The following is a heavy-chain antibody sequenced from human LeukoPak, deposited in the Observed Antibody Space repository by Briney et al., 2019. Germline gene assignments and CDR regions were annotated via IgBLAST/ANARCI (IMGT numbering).Heavy chain of an antibody. V-gene: IGHV3-7*03. CDR1: GFTFSSYW. D-gene: IGHD5-18*01. CDR3: ARDQELWPSDAFDI. Sequence: GGSLRLSCAASGFTFSSYWMSWVRRAPGKGLEWVANIKQDGSEKYYVDSVKGRFTISRDNAKNSLYLQMNSLRAEDTAVYYCARDQELWPSDAFDIWGQGTMVTVSS. CDR2: IKQDGSEK. J-gene: IGHJ3*02.